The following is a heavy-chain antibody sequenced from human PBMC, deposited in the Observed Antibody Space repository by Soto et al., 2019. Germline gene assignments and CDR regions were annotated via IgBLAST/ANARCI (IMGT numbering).Heavy chain of an antibody. CDR3: ATLPPRIVVVMTDLPT. J-gene: IGHJ5*02. Sequence: SETLSLTCAVSGGSISSGGYSWSWIRQPPGKGLEWIGYIYHSGSTYYNPSLKSRVTISVDRSKNQFSLKLTSMTAADTAVYYCATLPPRIVVVMTDLPTWGQGTLVTVSS. CDR2: IYHSGST. V-gene: IGHV4-30-2*01. D-gene: IGHD2-15*01. CDR1: GGSISSGGYS.